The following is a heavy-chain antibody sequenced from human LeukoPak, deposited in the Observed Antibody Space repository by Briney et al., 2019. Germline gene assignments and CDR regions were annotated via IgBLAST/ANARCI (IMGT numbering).Heavy chain of an antibody. CDR1: GGSFSGYY. V-gene: IGHV4-34*01. CDR2: INHSGST. D-gene: IGHD6-13*01. Sequence: SETLSLTCAVYGGSFSGYYWSWIRQPPGKGLEWIGEINHSGSTNYNPSLKSRVTISVDTSKNQFSLKLSSVTAADTAVYYCARRRYSSSLFDYWGQGTLVTVSS. J-gene: IGHJ4*02. CDR3: ARRRYSSSLFDY.